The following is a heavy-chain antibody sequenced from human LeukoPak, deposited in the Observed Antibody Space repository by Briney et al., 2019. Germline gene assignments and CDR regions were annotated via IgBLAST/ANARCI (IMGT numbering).Heavy chain of an antibody. Sequence: GGSLRLSCAASGFTFSSYAMSWVRQAPGKGLEWVSAISGSGGSTYCADSVKGRFTISRDNSKNTLYLQMNSLRAEDTAVYYCAKAPLGGGYFDSSGYYHIDYWGQGTLVTVSS. J-gene: IGHJ4*02. CDR1: GFTFSSYA. CDR3: AKAPLGGGYFDSSGYYHIDY. CDR2: ISGSGGST. D-gene: IGHD3-22*01. V-gene: IGHV3-23*01.